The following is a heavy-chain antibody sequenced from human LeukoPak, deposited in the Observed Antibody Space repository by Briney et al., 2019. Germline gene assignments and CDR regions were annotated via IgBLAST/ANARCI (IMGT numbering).Heavy chain of an antibody. Sequence: GESLKISCKGSGYSFTSYWIGWVRQMPGKGLEWMGIIYPGDSDTRYSPSFQGQVTISADKSISTAYLQWSSLQASDTAMYYCARQGAMDTAMVTQGDDAFDIWGQGTMVTVSS. J-gene: IGHJ3*02. CDR2: IYPGDSDT. CDR3: ARQGAMDTAMVTQGDDAFDI. CDR1: GYSFTSYW. D-gene: IGHD5-18*01. V-gene: IGHV5-51*01.